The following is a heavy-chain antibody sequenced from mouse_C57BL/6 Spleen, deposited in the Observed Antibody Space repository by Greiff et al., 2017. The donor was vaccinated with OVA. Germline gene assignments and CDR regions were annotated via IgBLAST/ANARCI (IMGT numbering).Heavy chain of an antibody. CDR2: IDPSDSYT. CDR3: ASSNFDV. J-gene: IGHJ1*03. CDR1: GYTFTSYW. Sequence: QVQLQQPGAELVKPGASVKLSCKASGYTFTSYWMQWVKQRPGQGLEWIGEIDPSDSYTNYNQKFKGKATLTVDTSSSTAYMQLSSLTSEDSAVYYCASSNFDVWGTGTTVTVSS. V-gene: IGHV1-50*01. D-gene: IGHD1-1*01.